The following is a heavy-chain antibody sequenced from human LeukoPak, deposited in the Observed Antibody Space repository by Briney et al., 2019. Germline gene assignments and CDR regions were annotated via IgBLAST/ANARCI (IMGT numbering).Heavy chain of an antibody. CDR1: GGSLNSYY. CDR2: VYHSGSA. CDR3: ARRGYYGSGAYDT. J-gene: IGHJ3*01. D-gene: IGHD3-10*01. V-gene: IGHV4-59*08. Sequence: SETLSLTCTVSGGSLNSYYWGWIRQPPGKGLEWIGNVYHSGSAIYNPSLESRVTISVDRSKNQFSLNLSSVTAADTAVYYCARRGYYGSGAYDTWGQGTMFIVSS.